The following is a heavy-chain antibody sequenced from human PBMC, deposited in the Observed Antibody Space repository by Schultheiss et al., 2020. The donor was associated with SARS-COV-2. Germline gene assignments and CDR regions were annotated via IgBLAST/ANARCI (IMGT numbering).Heavy chain of an antibody. J-gene: IGHJ6*02. CDR2: MSSSSSYI. D-gene: IGHD3-3*01. CDR1: GFTFSSYA. CDR3: ARDKGITIFGVVTPALGSAMHV. Sequence: GGSLRLSCAASGFTFSSYAMHWVRQAPGKGLEWVASMSSSSSYIYYADSVKGRFTISRDNAKNSLYLQMNSLRAEDTAVYYCARDKGITIFGVVTPALGSAMHVSCQGTTVTVSS. V-gene: IGHV3-21*01.